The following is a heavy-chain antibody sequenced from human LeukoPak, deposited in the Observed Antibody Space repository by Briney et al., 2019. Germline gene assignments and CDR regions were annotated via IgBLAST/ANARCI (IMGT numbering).Heavy chain of an antibody. CDR3: ARCRHGNCDYLDY. CDR1: GGSFTSDY. Sequence: SETLSLTCTVSGGSFTSDYWSWIRQPAGKGLEWIGRFYTSGTTNYNPSLKSRVTMSADTSKNQFSLKLRSVTAAHTAVYYCARCRHGNCDYLDYWGQGTLVTVSS. V-gene: IGHV4-4*07. CDR2: FYTSGTT. J-gene: IGHJ4*02. D-gene: IGHD1-7*01.